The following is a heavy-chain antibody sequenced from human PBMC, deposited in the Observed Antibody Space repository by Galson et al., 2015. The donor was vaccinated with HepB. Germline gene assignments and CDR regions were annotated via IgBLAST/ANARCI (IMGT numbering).Heavy chain of an antibody. CDR1: GYTFTSYY. CDR2: INPSGGST. Sequence: SVKVSCKASGYTFTSYYMHWVRQAPGQGLEWMGIINPSGGSTSYAQKFQGRVTMTRDTSTSTVYMELSSLRSEDTAVYYCARDASITSIVVVVAAMDYWGQGTLVTVSS. CDR3: ARDASITSIVVVVAAMDY. V-gene: IGHV1-46*01. D-gene: IGHD2-15*01. J-gene: IGHJ4*02.